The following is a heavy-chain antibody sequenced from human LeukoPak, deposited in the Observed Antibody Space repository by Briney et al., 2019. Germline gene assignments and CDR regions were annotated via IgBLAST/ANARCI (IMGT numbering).Heavy chain of an antibody. CDR2: ISGYNGYT. CDR1: GYTFISYG. D-gene: IGHD2-2*01. Sequence: ASVKVSCKASGYTFISYGINWVRQAPGQGLEWMGWISGYNGYTNYAQKLQGRVTMTTDTSTSTAYMELSSLRSEDTAVYYCARDLPVVPAASYYYGMDVWGQGTTVTVSS. CDR3: ARDLPVVPAASYYYGMDV. J-gene: IGHJ6*02. V-gene: IGHV1-18*01.